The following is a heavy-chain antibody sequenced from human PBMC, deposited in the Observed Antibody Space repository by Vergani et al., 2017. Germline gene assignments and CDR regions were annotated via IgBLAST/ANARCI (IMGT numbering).Heavy chain of an antibody. CDR3: ARDREVYYDILTGYYFPYYGMDV. CDR1: GGTFSSYA. J-gene: IGHJ6*02. Sequence: QVQLVQSGAEVKKPGSSVKVSCKASGGTFSSYAISWVRQAPGQGLEWMGRIIPIFGTANYAQKFQGRVTITADESTSTAYMELSSLRSEDTAVYYCARDREVYYDILTGYYFPYYGMDVWGQGTTVTGSS. D-gene: IGHD3-9*01. V-gene: IGHV1-69*13. CDR2: IIPIFGTA.